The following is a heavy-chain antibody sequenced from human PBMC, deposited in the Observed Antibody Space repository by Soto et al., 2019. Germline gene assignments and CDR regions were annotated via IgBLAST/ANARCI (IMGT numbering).Heavy chain of an antibody. D-gene: IGHD2-2*01. V-gene: IGHV3-23*01. CDR2: ISASGGGT. Sequence: EVQLLESGGGLVQPGGSLRLSCAASGFTFSTYAMSWVRQAPGKGLEWVSAISASGGGTYYADSVKGRFTISRDNSKNTLYLQMTSLRAEDTAVYYCAKVGAGYCNSTSCYVDYWGQGTLVIVSS. CDR1: GFTFSTYA. CDR3: AKVGAGYCNSTSCYVDY. J-gene: IGHJ4*02.